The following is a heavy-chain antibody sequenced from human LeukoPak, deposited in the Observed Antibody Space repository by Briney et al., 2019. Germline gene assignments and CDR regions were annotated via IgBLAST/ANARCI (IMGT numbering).Heavy chain of an antibody. CDR1: GYTFRSYA. V-gene: IGHV3-23*01. CDR2: ISGSVGST. D-gene: IGHD3-10*01. J-gene: IGHJ4*02. CDR3: AKAPRVRGADFDY. Sequence: GRSLRLPHAVSGYTFRSYAMSWVPRARGKARVWVSGISGSVGSTYYADSVKGRFTISRDNSKNPLYLQMDRLRAEETAVYFCAKAPRVRGADFDYWGQGALVTVSS.